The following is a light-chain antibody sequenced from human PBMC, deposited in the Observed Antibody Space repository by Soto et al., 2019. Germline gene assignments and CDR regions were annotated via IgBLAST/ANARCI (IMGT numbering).Light chain of an antibody. V-gene: IGKV1-39*01. Sequence: DLQMTQSPSSLSASVRDRFRITSAVSQSISSYLNWYQKKPGKAPKLLIYAAYSLQSGVPSRFSGSGSGTDFTLTISSLQPEDFATYYCQQSYSTPSITFGQGTRLEIK. J-gene: IGKJ5*01. CDR3: QQSYSTPSIT. CDR1: QSISSY. CDR2: AAY.